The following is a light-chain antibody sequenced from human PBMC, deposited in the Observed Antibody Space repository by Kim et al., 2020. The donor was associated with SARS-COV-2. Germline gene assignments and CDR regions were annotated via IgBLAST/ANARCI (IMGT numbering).Light chain of an antibody. CDR3: QAWDSSTAV. CDR1: KLGDKY. J-gene: IGLJ1*01. V-gene: IGLV3-1*01. CDR2: QDS. Sequence: ELTQPPSVSVSPGQTASITCSGDKLGDKYACWYQQKPGQSPVLVIYQDSKRPSGIPERFSGSNSGNTATLTISGTQAMDEAYYYCQAWDSSTAVFGTG.